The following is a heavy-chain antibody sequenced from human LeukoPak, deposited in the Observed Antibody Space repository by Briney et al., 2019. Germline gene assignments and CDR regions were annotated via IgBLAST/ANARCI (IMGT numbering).Heavy chain of an antibody. J-gene: IGHJ3*02. V-gene: IGHV3-7*01. CDR3: TRNQNWASDI. Sequence: GGSLRLSCAASGFTFSSYWMTWVRQSPGKGLERVASINQDVSQKYYVDSVKGRLTISRDNAKNSLFLQMNSLRVEDTAVYYCTRNQNWASDIWGQGRMVTVSA. CDR2: INQDVSQK. D-gene: IGHD1-1*01. CDR1: GFTFSSYW.